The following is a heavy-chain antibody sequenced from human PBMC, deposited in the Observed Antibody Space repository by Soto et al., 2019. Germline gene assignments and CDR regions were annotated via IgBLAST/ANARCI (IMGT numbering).Heavy chain of an antibody. Sequence: GGSLRLSCAASGFTFSSYAMHWVRQAPGKGLEWVAVISYDGSNKYYADSVKGRFTISRDNSKNTLYLQMNSLRAEDTAVYYCARENTAMVTLGYWGQGTLVTVSS. CDR1: GFTFSSYA. J-gene: IGHJ4*02. V-gene: IGHV3-30-3*01. D-gene: IGHD5-18*01. CDR3: ARENTAMVTLGY. CDR2: ISYDGSNK.